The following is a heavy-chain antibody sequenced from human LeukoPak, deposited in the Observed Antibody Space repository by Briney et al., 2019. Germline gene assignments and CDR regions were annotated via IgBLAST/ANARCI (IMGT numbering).Heavy chain of an antibody. Sequence: GGSLRLSCAASGLPFGAYYMSWTRQAPGKGLEWVSYISSSDRPIYYADSVKGRFTISRENAKNSLFLQMNSLGAQDTPVYYCARCEWHYYHYYMYVWGKGTTVTVAS. J-gene: IGHJ6*03. CDR3: ARCEWHYYHYYMYV. CDR1: GLPFGAYY. V-gene: IGHV3-11*04. CDR2: ISSSDRPI. D-gene: IGHD3-3*01.